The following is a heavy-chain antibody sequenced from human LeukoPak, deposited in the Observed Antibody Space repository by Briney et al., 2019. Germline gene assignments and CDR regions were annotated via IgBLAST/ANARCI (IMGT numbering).Heavy chain of an antibody. CDR1: VGSISSYY. J-gene: IGHJ4*02. D-gene: IGHD6-6*01. CDR3: ARVVHHGYSDY. CDR2: IYYSGST. V-gene: IGHV4-59*01. Sequence: SETLSLTCTVSVGSISSYYWSWIRQPPGKGLEWIGYIYYSGSTNDNPSLKSRVTISVDTSKNQFSLKLSSVSAADTAVYYCARVVHHGYSDYRGRGTLVTVSS.